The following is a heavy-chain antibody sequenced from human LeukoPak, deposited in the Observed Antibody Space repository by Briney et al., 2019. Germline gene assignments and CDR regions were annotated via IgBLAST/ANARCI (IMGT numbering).Heavy chain of an antibody. CDR1: GGSISSGASS. Sequence: SETLSLTCAVSGGSISSGASSWSWIRQPPGKGLEWIGEINHSGSTNYNPSLKSRVTISVDTSKNQFSLKLSSVTAADTAVYYCASGYDTFDYWGQGTLVTVSS. V-gene: IGHV4-34*01. D-gene: IGHD3-9*01. CDR2: INHSGST. J-gene: IGHJ4*02. CDR3: ASGYDTFDY.